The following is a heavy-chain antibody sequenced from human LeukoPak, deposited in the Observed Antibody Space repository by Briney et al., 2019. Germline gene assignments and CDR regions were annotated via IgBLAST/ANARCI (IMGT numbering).Heavy chain of an antibody. Sequence: AKSLTLSCAASGFTFSSYAMRWVRQPPGKGLEWVAVISYNGSNKYYAASVKSRVTNTRNNSKNTLYLQTNSLRAEDTAVYYCARGGISWVYYGMDVWGKGTTVTVSS. CDR2: ISYNGSNK. J-gene: IGHJ6*04. D-gene: IGHD3-16*02. CDR1: GFTFSSYA. V-gene: IGHV3-30*04. CDR3: ARGGISWVYYGMDV.